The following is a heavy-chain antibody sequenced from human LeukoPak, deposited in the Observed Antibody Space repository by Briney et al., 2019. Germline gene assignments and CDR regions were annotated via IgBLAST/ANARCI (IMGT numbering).Heavy chain of an antibody. V-gene: IGHV6-1*01. CDR1: GDSVFSNIAA. J-gene: IGHJ4*02. D-gene: IGHD1-26*01. CDR2: TYYRSNWYH. Sequence: SQTLSLTCAISGDSVFSNIAAWNWIRQSPSRGLEWLGRTYYRSNWYHDYALSMQSRVTINPDTSKNQFSLQLNSVTPEDTAVYYCVRSMGHFDFWGQGTLVTVSS. CDR3: VRSMGHFDF.